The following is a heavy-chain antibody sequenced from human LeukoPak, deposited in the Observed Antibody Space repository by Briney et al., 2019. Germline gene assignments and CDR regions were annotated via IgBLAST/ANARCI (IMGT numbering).Heavy chain of an antibody. CDR3: ARAGYSSSWYGL. D-gene: IGHD6-13*01. J-gene: IGHJ5*02. Sequence: GGSLRLSCAASGFTFSSYWMHWVRQAPGKGLVWVSRINSDGSSTSYADSVKGRFTISRDNAKSTLYLQMNSLRAEDTAVYYCARAGYSSSWYGLWGQGTLVTVSS. CDR2: INSDGSST. CDR1: GFTFSSYW. V-gene: IGHV3-74*01.